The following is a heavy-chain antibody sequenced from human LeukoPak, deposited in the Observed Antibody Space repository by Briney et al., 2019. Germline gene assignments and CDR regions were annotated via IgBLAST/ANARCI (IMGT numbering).Heavy chain of an antibody. CDR3: ARAGEGYCSSTSCSTYYYYGMDV. CDR1: GYTFTGYY. V-gene: IGHV1-2*02. D-gene: IGHD2-2*02. CDR2: INPNSGGT. Sequence: ASVKVSCKASGYTFTGYYMHWVRQAPGQGLEWMGWINPNSGGTNYAQKFQGRVTMTRDTSISTAYMELSRLRSDDTAVYYCARAGEGYCSSTSCSTYYYYGMDVWGQGTTVTVSS. J-gene: IGHJ6*02.